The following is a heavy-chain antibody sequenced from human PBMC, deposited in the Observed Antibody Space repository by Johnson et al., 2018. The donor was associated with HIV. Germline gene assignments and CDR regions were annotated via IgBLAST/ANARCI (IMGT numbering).Heavy chain of an antibody. CDR1: GFTFSSYG. CDR2: IWYAGSNK. CDR3: ARGRIAARPI. D-gene: IGHD6-6*01. V-gene: IGHV3-33*08. Sequence: QVQLVESGGGLVQPGGSLRLSCAASGFTFSSYGMHWVRQAPGKGLEWVAVIWYAGSNKYYADSVKGRFTISRDNSKNTLYLQMNSLRAEDTAVYYCARGRIAARPIWGQGTMVTVSS. J-gene: IGHJ3*02.